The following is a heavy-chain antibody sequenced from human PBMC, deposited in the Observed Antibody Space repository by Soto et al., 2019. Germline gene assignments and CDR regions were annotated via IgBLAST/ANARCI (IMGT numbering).Heavy chain of an antibody. D-gene: IGHD7-27*01. CDR1: GFTVSSNY. CDR2: IYSGGST. V-gene: IGHV3-53*01. Sequence: GGSLRLSCAASGFTVSSNYMSWVRQAPGKGLEWVSVIYSGGSTYYADSVKGRFTISRDNSKNTLYLQMNSLRAEDTAVYYCAAGAKRDAFDIWGQGTMVTVSS. CDR3: AAGAKRDAFDI. J-gene: IGHJ3*02.